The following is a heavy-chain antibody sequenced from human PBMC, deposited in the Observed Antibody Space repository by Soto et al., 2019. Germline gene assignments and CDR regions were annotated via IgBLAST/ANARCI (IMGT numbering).Heavy chain of an antibody. Sequence: PGESLKISCKGSGYSFTSYWIGWVRQMPGKGLEWMGIIYPGDSDTRYSPSFQGQVTISADKSISTAYLQWSSLKASDTAMYYCARFPSRYSGYAENYYYYGMDVWGQGTTVTVSS. CDR1: GYSFTSYW. V-gene: IGHV5-51*01. J-gene: IGHJ6*02. D-gene: IGHD5-12*01. CDR2: IYPGDSDT. CDR3: ARFPSRYSGYAENYYYYGMDV.